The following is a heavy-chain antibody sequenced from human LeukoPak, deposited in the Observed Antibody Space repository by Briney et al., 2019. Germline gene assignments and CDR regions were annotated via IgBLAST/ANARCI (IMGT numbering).Heavy chain of an antibody. Sequence: PSETLSLTCTVSGGPISSGGYYWSWIRQHPGKGLEWIGYIYYSGSTYYNPSLKSRVTISVDTSKNQFSLKLSSVTAADTAVYYCATRSLGWDYGDYVAFDIWGQGTMVTVSS. J-gene: IGHJ3*02. CDR1: GGPISSGGYY. CDR2: IYYSGST. V-gene: IGHV4-30-4*08. CDR3: ATRSLGWDYGDYVAFDI. D-gene: IGHD4-17*01.